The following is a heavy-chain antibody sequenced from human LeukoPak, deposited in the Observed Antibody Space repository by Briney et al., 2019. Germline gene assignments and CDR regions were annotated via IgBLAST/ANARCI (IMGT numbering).Heavy chain of an antibody. V-gene: IGHV4-30-2*03. J-gene: IGHJ3*01. CDR3: ARRGDAWQILYSFDV. CDR2: IYHSGST. CDR1: GGSISSGGYY. D-gene: IGHD2-15*01. Sequence: SETLSLTCTVSGGSISSGGYYWSWIRQPPGKGLEWIGYIYHSGSTYYNPSLKSRVTISINASKKQLSLNLASVTAADTAVYYCARRGDAWQILYSFDVWGQGTAVIVSS.